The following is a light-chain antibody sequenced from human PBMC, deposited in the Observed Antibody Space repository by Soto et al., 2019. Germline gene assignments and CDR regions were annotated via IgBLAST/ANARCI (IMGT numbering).Light chain of an antibody. CDR1: SSNIGAGYD. CDR3: LSFDSSLSVV. V-gene: IGLV1-40*01. J-gene: IGLJ2*01. Sequence: QSVLTQPPSVSGAPGQRVTISCTGSSSNIGAGYDVHWYQQLPGRDPKLLIYGNTNRPSGVPDRFSGSKSGTSASLAITGLQAEDEADYYCLSFDSSLSVVFGGGTKVTVL. CDR2: GNT.